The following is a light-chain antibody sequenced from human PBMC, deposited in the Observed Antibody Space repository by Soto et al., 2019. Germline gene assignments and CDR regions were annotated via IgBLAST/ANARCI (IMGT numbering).Light chain of an antibody. CDR3: QQRSIWPPYT. CDR2: DAS. V-gene: IGKV3-11*01. CDR1: QSVSSY. Sequence: EIVLTQSPATLTLSPGERATLSCRASQSVSSYLAWYQQKPGQAPRLLIYDASNRATGIPARFSGSGSGTDFTLTISSLEPEDFALYYCQQRSIWPPYTFGQGTKLEIK. J-gene: IGKJ2*01.